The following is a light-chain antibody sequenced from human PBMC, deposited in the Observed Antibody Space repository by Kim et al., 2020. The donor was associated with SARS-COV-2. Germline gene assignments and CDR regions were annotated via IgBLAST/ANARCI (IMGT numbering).Light chain of an antibody. Sequence: ALGETVRVTCQGNSLRSYYASWYQQKPGQAPVLVIYGKNNRPSGIPDRFSGSSSGNTASLTITGAQAEDEADYYCNSRDSSGNHVVFGGGTQLTVL. J-gene: IGLJ2*01. CDR3: NSRDSSGNHVV. CDR2: GKN. V-gene: IGLV3-19*01. CDR1: SLRSYY.